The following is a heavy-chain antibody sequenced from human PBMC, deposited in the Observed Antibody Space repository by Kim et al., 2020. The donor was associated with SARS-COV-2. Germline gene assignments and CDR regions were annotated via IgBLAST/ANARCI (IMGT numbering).Heavy chain of an antibody. V-gene: IGHV4-39*07. D-gene: IGHD2-15*01. Sequence: SETLSLTCTVSGGSISSSSYYWGWIRQPPGKGLEWIGSIYYSGSTYYNPSLKSRVTISVDTSKNQFSLKLSSVTAADTAVYYCARDLYCSGGSCYSFVVTDYWGQGTLVTVSS. CDR3: ARDLYCSGGSCYSFVVTDY. J-gene: IGHJ4*02. CDR1: GGSISSSSYY. CDR2: IYYSGST.